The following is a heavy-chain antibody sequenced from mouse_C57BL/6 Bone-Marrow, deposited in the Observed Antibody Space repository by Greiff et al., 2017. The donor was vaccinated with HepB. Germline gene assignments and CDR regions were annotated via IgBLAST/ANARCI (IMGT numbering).Heavy chain of an antibody. CDR2: IDPENGDT. CDR3: TTVDGYYYAMDY. J-gene: IGHJ4*01. D-gene: IGHD2-3*01. V-gene: IGHV14-4*01. Sequence: VQLQQSGAELVRPGASVKLSCTASGFNIKDDYMHWVKQRPEQGLEWIGWIDPENGDTEYASKFQGKATITADTSSNTAYLQLSSLTSEDTAVYYCTTVDGYYYAMDYWGQGTSVTVSS. CDR1: GFNIKDDY.